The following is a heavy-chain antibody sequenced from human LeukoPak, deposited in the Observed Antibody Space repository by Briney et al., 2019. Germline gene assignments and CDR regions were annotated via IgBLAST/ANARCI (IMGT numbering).Heavy chain of an antibody. J-gene: IGHJ4*02. D-gene: IGHD6-19*01. CDR1: GFTFRNYA. Sequence: GGSLRLSCSASGFTFRNYAMNWVRQTPGKGLEWVSGISGSGGSTYYADSVKGRFLISRDNSKNTLSLQMNSLRAEDTAVYYCARGHSSGWYYFDYWGQGTLVTVSS. V-gene: IGHV3-23*01. CDR3: ARGHSSGWYYFDY. CDR2: ISGSGGST.